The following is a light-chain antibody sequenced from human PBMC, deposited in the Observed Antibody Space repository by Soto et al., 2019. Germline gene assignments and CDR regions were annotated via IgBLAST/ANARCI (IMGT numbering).Light chain of an antibody. Sequence: DIQMTQSPSTLSASVGDRVTITCRASQSIGSRLAWYQQRPGKAPKLLIYTAADLKSGVPSTFSGSGSGTEFTLTISSLQPDDFATYYCQQYHNYRTFGQGTKVEIK. CDR1: QSIGSR. V-gene: IGKV1-5*03. CDR3: QQYHNYRT. CDR2: TAA. J-gene: IGKJ1*01.